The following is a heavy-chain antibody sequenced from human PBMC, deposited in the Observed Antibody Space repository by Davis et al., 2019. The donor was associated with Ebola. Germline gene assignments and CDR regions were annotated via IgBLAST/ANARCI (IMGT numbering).Heavy chain of an antibody. CDR3: ARRILLESRGGVDV. D-gene: IGHD2-15*01. CDR2: TSYDGINE. CDR1: GFTFSAYG. Sequence: GESLKISCAASGFTFSAYGVHWVRQAPGKGLEWVAVTSYDGINEYYADSVKGRFTISRDDAKDSLYLYMNSLRDDDTAVYYCARRILLESRGGVDVWGPGTTVTVSS. J-gene: IGHJ6*02. V-gene: IGHV3-30*03.